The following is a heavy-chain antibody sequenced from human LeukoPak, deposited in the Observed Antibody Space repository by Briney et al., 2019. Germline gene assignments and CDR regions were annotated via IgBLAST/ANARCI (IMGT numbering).Heavy chain of an antibody. V-gene: IGHV4-59*01. CDR1: GGSISSYY. J-gene: IGHJ5*02. CDR3: ARVGSYDSSGRNWLDP. D-gene: IGHD3-22*01. Sequence: SETLSLTCTVSGGSISSYYWSWIRQPPGKGLEWIGYIYYSGSTNYNPSLKSRVTISVDTSKNQFSLKLSSVTAADTAVYYCARVGSYDSSGRNWLDPWGQGTLVSVSS. CDR2: IYYSGST.